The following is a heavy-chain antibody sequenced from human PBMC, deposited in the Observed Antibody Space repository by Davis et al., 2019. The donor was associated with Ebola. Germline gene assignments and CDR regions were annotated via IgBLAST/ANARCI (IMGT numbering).Heavy chain of an antibody. CDR2: IYYTGSA. V-gene: IGHV4-59*03. D-gene: IGHD3-10*01. Sequence: PSETLSLTCTASGVSISRHYWSWIRQPPGKRLEWFGSIYYTGSAYYNSSLASRATISVDTSTNQFSLKLTSVTAADTAMYYCSERGSSVWGQGTMVTVSS. CDR3: SERGSSV. CDR1: GVSISRHY. J-gene: IGHJ4*02.